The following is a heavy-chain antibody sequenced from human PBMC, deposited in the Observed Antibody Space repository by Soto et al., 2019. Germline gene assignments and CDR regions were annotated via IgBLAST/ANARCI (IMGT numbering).Heavy chain of an antibody. CDR2: IIPIFGTA. Sequence: QVQLVQSGAEVKKPGSSVKVSCKASGGTFSSYAISWVRQAPGQGLEWMGGIIPIFGTANYAQKFQGRVTITADESTSTAYIELSSLSSEHTSVYYCARERRRYGSNHVDYWGQETLVTASS. D-gene: IGHD5-18*01. V-gene: IGHV1-69*01. J-gene: IGHJ4*02. CDR3: ARERRRYGSNHVDY. CDR1: GGTFSSYA.